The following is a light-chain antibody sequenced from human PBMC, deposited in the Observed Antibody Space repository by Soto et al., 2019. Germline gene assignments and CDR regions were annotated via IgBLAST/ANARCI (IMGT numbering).Light chain of an antibody. CDR2: KAS. CDR3: QQSYSTPSIN. CDR1: QTIDSW. Sequence: DIQITHSPSTLSASVVDRVTITFRASQTIDSWLAWYQQRPGKPPNLLIYKASTLQSGVPSRFSGSGSGTDFTLTISSLQPEDFATYYCQQSYSTPSINFGQGTRLEIK. V-gene: IGKV1-5*03. J-gene: IGKJ5*01.